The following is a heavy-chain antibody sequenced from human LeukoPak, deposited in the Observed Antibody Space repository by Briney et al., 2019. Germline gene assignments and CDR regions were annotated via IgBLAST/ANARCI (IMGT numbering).Heavy chain of an antibody. CDR3: ARGMFDNSGHYYYFYYALDV. Sequence: ASVKVSCKASGGTFSSYAISWVRQAPGQGLEWMGWMNAKSGHTGYAQNLEGRVTMTRDTSTSTAYMELRGLRSEDTAVYFCARGMFDNSGHYYYFYYALDVWGQGTTVTVSS. CDR1: GGTFSSYA. V-gene: IGHV1-8*02. CDR2: MNAKSGHT. D-gene: IGHD3-22*01. J-gene: IGHJ6*02.